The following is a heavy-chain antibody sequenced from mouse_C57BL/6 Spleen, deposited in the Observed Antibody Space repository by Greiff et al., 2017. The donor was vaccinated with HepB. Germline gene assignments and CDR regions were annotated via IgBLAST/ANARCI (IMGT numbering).Heavy chain of an antibody. V-gene: IGHV1-18*01. CDR3: ARPPLYGSPWFAY. CDR1: GYTFTDYN. Sequence: VQLQQSGPELVKPGALVKIPCKASGYTFTDYNMDWVKQSHGKSLEWIGDINPNNGGTIYNQKFKGKATLTVDKSSSTAYMELRSLTSEDTAVYYCARPPLYGSPWFAYWGQGTLVTVSA. J-gene: IGHJ3*01. D-gene: IGHD1-1*01. CDR2: INPNNGGT.